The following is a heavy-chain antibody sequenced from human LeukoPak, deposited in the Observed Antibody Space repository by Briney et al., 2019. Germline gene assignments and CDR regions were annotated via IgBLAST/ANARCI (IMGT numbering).Heavy chain of an antibody. D-gene: IGHD1-26*01. Sequence: GGSLRLSCAASGFTFSTYWMSWVRQAPGKGLEWEANIKQDGGEIYYVDSVKGRFTISRDNAKNLLYLQLNSLRAEDTAVYSCARGSGSYYIHWGQGTLVTVSS. CDR2: IKQDGGEI. J-gene: IGHJ4*02. CDR1: GFTFSTYW. V-gene: IGHV3-7*03. CDR3: ARGSGSYYIH.